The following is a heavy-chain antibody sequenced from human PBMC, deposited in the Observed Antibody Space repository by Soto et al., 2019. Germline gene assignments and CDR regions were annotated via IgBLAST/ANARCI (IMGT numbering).Heavy chain of an antibody. V-gene: IGHV3-33*01. CDR2: IWYDGSNK. CDR1: GFTFSSYG. D-gene: IGHD3-22*01. J-gene: IGHJ4*02. CDR3: ARDFDSNWYPY. Sequence: GSLRLSCAASGFTFSSYGMHWVRQAPGKGLEWVAVIWYDGSNKYYADSVKGRFTISRDNSKNTLYLQMNSLRAEDTAVYYCARDFDSNWYPYLGQGTLVTVSS.